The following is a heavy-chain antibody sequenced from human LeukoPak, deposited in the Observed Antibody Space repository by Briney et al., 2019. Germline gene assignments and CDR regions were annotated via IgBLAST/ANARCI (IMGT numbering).Heavy chain of an antibody. CDR2: INHSGNT. CDR1: GGSFSGYY. D-gene: IGHD3-22*01. Sequence: PSETLSLTCAVYGGSFSGYYWSWIRQPPGKGLEWIGEINHSGNTNYNPSLESRVTISVDTSKNQFSLKLSSVTAADTAVYYCAREDSRAGFGYWGQGTLVTVSP. V-gene: IGHV4-34*01. CDR3: AREDSRAGFGY. J-gene: IGHJ4*02.